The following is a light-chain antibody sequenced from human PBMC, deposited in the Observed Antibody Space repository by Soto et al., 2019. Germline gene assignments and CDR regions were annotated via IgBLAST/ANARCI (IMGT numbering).Light chain of an antibody. CDR1: QSVSRY. CDR3: QQRSELPLT. CDR2: DAS. Sequence: EIVWTQSPATLSLSPGEIATLSCRASQSVSRYLAWYQQKPGQAPRLLIYDASNRATGIPARYSGSRSGTDVTLPISSLEPEDFACYYCQQRSELPLTFGGKTKEQI. J-gene: IGKJ4*01. V-gene: IGKV3-11*01.